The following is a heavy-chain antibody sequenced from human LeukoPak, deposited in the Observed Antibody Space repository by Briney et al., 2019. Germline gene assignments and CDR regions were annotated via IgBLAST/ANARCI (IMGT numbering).Heavy chain of an antibody. J-gene: IGHJ4*02. CDR1: GFTANRTY. CDR2: IYSGGAT. D-gene: IGHD5-18*01. V-gene: IGHV3-66*01. CDR3: AKGYSYGPSKYYFNY. Sequence: GGSLRLSCAASGFTANRTYMSWVRQAPGRGLEWVSVIYSGGATYYSDSVKGRFTISRDNTKNTLYLQMNSLRAEDTAVYYCAKGYSYGPSKYYFNYWGQGTLVTVSS.